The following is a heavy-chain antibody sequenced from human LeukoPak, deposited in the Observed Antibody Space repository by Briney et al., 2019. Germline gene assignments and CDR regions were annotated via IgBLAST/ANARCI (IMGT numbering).Heavy chain of an antibody. D-gene: IGHD3-10*01. Sequence: PGGSLRLSCAASGFTFSSYSMNWVRQAPGKGLEWVSSISSSSSYIYCADSVKGRFTISRDNAKNSLYLQMNSLRAEDTAVYYCARDWWFGERKGWFDPWGQGTLVTVSS. V-gene: IGHV3-21*01. CDR3: ARDWWFGERKGWFDP. CDR1: GFTFSSYS. CDR2: ISSSSSYI. J-gene: IGHJ5*02.